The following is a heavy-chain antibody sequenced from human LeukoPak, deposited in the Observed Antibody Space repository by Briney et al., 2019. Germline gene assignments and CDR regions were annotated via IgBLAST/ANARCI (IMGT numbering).Heavy chain of an antibody. CDR3: ARGGKRALAGTRSPQYFQH. J-gene: IGHJ1*01. Sequence: GGSLRLSCAASGFTFSTYNMNWVRQAPGKGLEWVSSISSSSRYIYYADSVKGRFTISRDNAKKSLYLQMNSLRAEDTAVYYCARGGKRALAGTRSPQYFQHWGQGTLVTVSS. D-gene: IGHD6-19*01. V-gene: IGHV3-21*01. CDR1: GFTFSTYN. CDR2: ISSSSRYI.